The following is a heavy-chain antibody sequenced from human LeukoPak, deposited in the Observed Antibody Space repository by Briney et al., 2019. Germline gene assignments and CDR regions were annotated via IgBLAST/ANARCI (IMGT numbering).Heavy chain of an antibody. CDR3: ARGTGITGVYYYYYGMDV. D-gene: IGHD1-20*01. Sequence: SVKVSCKASGGTFSSYAISWVRQAPGQGLEWMGGFIPIFGTANYAQKFQGRVTITADESTGTAYMELSSLRSEDTAVYYCARGTGITGVYYYYYGMDVWGQGTTVTVSS. CDR1: GGTFSSYA. V-gene: IGHV1-69*13. J-gene: IGHJ6*02. CDR2: FIPIFGTA.